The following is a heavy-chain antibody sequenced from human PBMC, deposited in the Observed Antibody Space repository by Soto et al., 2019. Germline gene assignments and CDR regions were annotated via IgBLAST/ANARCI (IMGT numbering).Heavy chain of an antibody. D-gene: IGHD6-13*01. CDR1: GFTFSSYS. V-gene: IGHV3-21*01. CDR2: ISSSSSYI. Sequence: GGSLRLSCAASGFTFSSYSMNWVRQAPGKGLEWVSSISSSSSYIYYADSVKGRFTISRDNAKNSLYLQMNSLRAEDTAVYYCARYGVSQVSYYYYGMDVWGQGTTVTVSS. CDR3: ARYGVSQVSYYYYGMDV. J-gene: IGHJ6*02.